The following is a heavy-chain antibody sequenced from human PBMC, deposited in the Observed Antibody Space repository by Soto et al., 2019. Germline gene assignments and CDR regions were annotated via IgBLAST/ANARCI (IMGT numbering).Heavy chain of an antibody. Sequence: GASVKVSCKASGYTFTGYYMHWVRQAPGQGLEWMGWINPNSGGTNYAQKFQGWVTMTRDTSISTAYMELSRLRSDDTAVYYCARSQGRVGSGYYLNWFEPWGQGTLVTVSS. J-gene: IGHJ5*02. CDR3: ARSQGRVGSGYYLNWFEP. CDR2: INPNSGGT. CDR1: GYTFTGYY. D-gene: IGHD3-3*01. V-gene: IGHV1-2*04.